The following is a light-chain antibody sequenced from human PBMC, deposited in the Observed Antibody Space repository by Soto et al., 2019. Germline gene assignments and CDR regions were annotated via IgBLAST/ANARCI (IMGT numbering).Light chain of an antibody. CDR1: QSVSNNY. V-gene: IGKV3-20*01. CDR3: QQYGSSGT. Sequence: EIVMTQSPATLSVSPGERATHSCRASQSVSNNYLACYQQKPGQAPRLLIYGASNRATGIPDRFSGSGSGTDFTLTISRLEPEDFAVYYCQQYGSSGTFGQGTKVDIK. CDR2: GAS. J-gene: IGKJ1*01.